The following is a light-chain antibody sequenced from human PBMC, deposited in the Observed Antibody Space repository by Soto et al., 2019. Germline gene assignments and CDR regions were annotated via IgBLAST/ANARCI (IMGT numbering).Light chain of an antibody. Sequence: EVVMTQSPATLSVSPGERATLSCRASQSVSSSLAWYQQKPGQAPRLLIYGASTRATGIPARFSGSGSGTEFTLTISSLQSEDSAVYYCQQRSNWPITFGQGTRLEIK. J-gene: IGKJ5*01. CDR3: QQRSNWPIT. CDR1: QSVSSS. CDR2: GAS. V-gene: IGKV3-15*01.